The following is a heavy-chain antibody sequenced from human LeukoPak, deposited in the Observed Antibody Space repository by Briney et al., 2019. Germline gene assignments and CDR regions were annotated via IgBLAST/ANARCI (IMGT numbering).Heavy chain of an antibody. Sequence: SETLSLTCTVSGASISSSNWNWIRQAPGKGLEWIGYITFSGGTNYHPSLGSRVTISLDMSKNQFSLKLTPVTAADTAIYYCARDSVYATNWYAPWGQGTLVTVSS. CDR3: ARDSVYATNWYAP. V-gene: IGHV4-59*01. CDR2: ITFSGGT. CDR1: GASISSSN. D-gene: IGHD2-8*01. J-gene: IGHJ5*02.